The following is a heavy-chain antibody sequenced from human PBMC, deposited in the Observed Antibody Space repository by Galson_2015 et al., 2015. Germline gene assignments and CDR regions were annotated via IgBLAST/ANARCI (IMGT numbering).Heavy chain of an antibody. V-gene: IGHV3-74*01. CDR3: ASNHFNSAYYLYSMDV. CDR1: GFTFSNYW. J-gene: IGHJ6*02. Sequence: SLRLSCAASGFTFSNYWMYWVRQAPGKGLVWVSRINRDGRTTNYADSVKGRFTISRDNAQSTMYLQMNSLRAEDTAVYFCASNHFNSAYYLYSMDVWGQVTTVTVSS. CDR2: INRDGRTT. D-gene: IGHD1-14*01.